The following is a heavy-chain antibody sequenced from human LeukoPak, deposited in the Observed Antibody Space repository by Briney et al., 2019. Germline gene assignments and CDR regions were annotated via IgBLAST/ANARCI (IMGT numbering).Heavy chain of an antibody. CDR1: GFTFSSYA. CDR2: ISGSGGST. V-gene: IGHV3-23*01. D-gene: IGHD3-16*02. Sequence: GGSLRLSCAASGFTFSSYAMSWVRQAPGKGLEWVSAISGSGGSTYYADSVKGRFTIPRDNSKNTLYLQMNSLRAEDTAVYYCAKINYVWGSYRRGAFDIWGQGTMVTVSS. J-gene: IGHJ3*02. CDR3: AKINYVWGSYRRGAFDI.